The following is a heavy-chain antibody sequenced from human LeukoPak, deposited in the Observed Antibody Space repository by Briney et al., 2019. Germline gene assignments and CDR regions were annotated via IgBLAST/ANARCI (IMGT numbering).Heavy chain of an antibody. CDR3: VRGYSFGPYGMDV. J-gene: IGHJ6*02. D-gene: IGHD2-15*01. CDR2: ISDSGGST. V-gene: IGHV3-64D*09. CDR1: GFPFSSYA. Sequence: GGSLRLSCSASGFPFSSYAMHWVRQAPGKGLEYVSAISDSGGSTYYATSVKGRFTISRDNSKNTLYLQMSSLAAEDTAVYFCVRGYSFGPYGMDVWGQGTTVTVSS.